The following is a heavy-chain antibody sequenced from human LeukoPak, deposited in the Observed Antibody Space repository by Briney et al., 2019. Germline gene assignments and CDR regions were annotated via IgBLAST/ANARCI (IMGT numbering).Heavy chain of an antibody. CDR3: ARVDTAMATDY. D-gene: IGHD5-18*01. CDR2: INHSGST. Sequence: SETLSLTCTVSGGSISNSDYYWDWIRQPPGKGLEWIGEINHSGSTNYNPSLKSRVTISVDTSKNQFSLKLSSVTAADTAVYYCARVDTAMATDYWGQGTLVTVSS. V-gene: IGHV4-39*07. J-gene: IGHJ4*02. CDR1: GGSISNSDYY.